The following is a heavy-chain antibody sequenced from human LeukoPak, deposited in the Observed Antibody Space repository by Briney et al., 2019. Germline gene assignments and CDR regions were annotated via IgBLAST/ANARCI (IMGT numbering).Heavy chain of an antibody. CDR2: IYHSGST. CDR3: ARVVSVYYDSSGYYHAFDI. Sequence: SETLSLTCTVSGYSISSGYYWGWIRQPPRKGLEWIGSIYHSGSTYYNPSLKSRVTISVDTSKNQFSLKLSSVTAADTAVYYCARVVSVYYDSSGYYHAFDIWGQGTMVTVSS. V-gene: IGHV4-38-2*02. J-gene: IGHJ3*02. CDR1: GYSISSGYY. D-gene: IGHD3-22*01.